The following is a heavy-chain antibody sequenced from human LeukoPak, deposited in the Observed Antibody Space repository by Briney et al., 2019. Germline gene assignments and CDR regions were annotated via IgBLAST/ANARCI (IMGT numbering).Heavy chain of an antibody. V-gene: IGHV3-23*01. J-gene: IGHJ4*02. Sequence: GGSLRLSCAASGFTFTNYAMSWVRQAPGKGLEWVSAITGSGGSTYYADSVKGRFTISRDNSKNTLYLQMNSLRAEDTAIYYRASRYCSGGSCYNRYYFDYWGQGTLVAVSS. CDR2: ITGSGGST. D-gene: IGHD2-15*01. CDR3: ASRYCSGGSCYNRYYFDY. CDR1: GFTFTNYA.